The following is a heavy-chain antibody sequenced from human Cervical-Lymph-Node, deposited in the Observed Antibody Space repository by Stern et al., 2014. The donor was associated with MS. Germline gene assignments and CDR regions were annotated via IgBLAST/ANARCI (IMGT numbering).Heavy chain of an antibody. CDR2: ITNVGSI. V-gene: IGHV3-53*01. Sequence: VQLVESGGGVIQPGGSLRLSCTASGFTVSRDYMTWVRQAPGKGLEWVLLITNVGSIFCTDSGKGRFTISRDDSKNTVYLHMTSLRAEDTAMYYCARDTSSPERSDWWGQGTLVTVSS. D-gene: IGHD1-1*01. CDR3: ARDTSSPERSDW. J-gene: IGHJ4*02. CDR1: GFTVSRDY.